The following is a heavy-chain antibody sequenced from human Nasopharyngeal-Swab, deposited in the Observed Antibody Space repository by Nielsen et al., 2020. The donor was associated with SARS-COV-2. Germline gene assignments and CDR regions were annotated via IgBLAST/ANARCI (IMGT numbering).Heavy chain of an antibody. J-gene: IGHJ4*02. CDR2: INHSGST. V-gene: IGHV4-34*01. D-gene: IGHD6-6*01. CDR3: AREYSSSSALLDY. CDR1: GGSFSGYY. Sequence: GSLRLSCAVYGGSFSGYYWSWIRQPPGKGLEWIGEINHSGSTNYNPSLKSRVTISVDTSKNQFSLKLSSVTAADTAVYYCAREYSSSSALLDYWGQGTPVTVSS.